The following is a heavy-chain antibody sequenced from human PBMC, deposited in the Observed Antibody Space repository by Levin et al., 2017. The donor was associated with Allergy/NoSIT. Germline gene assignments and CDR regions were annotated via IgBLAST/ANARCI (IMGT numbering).Heavy chain of an antibody. J-gene: IGHJ6*02. CDR3: ARGPELRYFDWLSPTPAVASYYYGMDV. D-gene: IGHD3-9*01. V-gene: IGHV1-46*01. CDR1: GYTFTSYY. Sequence: PGASVKVSCKASGYTFTSYYMHWVRQAPGQGLEWMGIINPSGGSTSYAQKFQGRVTMTRDTSTSTVYMELSSLRSEDTAVYYCARGPELRYFDWLSPTPAVASYYYGMDVWGQGTTVTVSS. CDR2: INPSGGST.